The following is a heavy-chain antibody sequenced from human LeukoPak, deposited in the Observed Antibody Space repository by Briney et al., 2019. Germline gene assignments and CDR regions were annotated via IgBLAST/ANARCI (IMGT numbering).Heavy chain of an antibody. J-gene: IGHJ6*03. V-gene: IGHV4-38-2*02. D-gene: IGHD1-26*01. CDR1: GYSISSGYY. CDR3: ARPATSDYYYYYMDV. CDR2: IYHSGST. Sequence: SETLSLTCTVSGYSISSGYYWGWIRQPPGKGLEWFGSIYHSGSTYYNPSLKSRVTISVDTSKNQFSLKLSPVTAADTAVYYCARPATSDYYYYYMDVWGKGTTVTVSS.